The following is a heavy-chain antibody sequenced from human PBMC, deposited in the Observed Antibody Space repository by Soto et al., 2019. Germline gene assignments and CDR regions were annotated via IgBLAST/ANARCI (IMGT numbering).Heavy chain of an antibody. D-gene: IGHD6-13*01. CDR2: IIPIFGTA. Sequence: SVKGSCKASVDTFSSYAISWLRQAPGQGLEWMGGIIPIFGTANYAQKFQGRVTITADESTSTAYMELSSLRSEDTAVYYCARAGIAAAGPNDYWGQGTLVTVSS. V-gene: IGHV1-69*13. CDR1: VDTFSSYA. J-gene: IGHJ4*02. CDR3: ARAGIAAAGPNDY.